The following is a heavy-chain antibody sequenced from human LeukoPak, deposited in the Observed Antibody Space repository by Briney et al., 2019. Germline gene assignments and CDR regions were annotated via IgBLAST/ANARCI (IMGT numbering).Heavy chain of an antibody. V-gene: IGHV3-74*01. CDR3: ARGYNNGYGALGAFDY. CDR1: GFALSSYW. Sequence: GGSLRLSCAASGFALSSYWMHWVRQAPGKGLVWVARINSDGSSTRYADSVKGRFTISRDNAKDTLYLQMNSLRAEDTAVYYCARGYNNGYGALGAFDYWGQGTLVTVSS. CDR2: INSDGSST. J-gene: IGHJ4*02. D-gene: IGHD5-18*01.